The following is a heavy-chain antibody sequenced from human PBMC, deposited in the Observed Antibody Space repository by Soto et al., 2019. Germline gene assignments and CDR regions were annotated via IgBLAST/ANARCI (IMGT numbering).Heavy chain of an antibody. D-gene: IGHD2-15*01. J-gene: IGHJ4*02. V-gene: IGHV3-23*01. CDR1: GFTFSSYA. Sequence: PGGSLRLSCAASGFTFSSYAMSWVRQAPGKGLEWVSAISGSGGSTYYADSVKGRFTISRDNSKNTLYLQMNSLRAEDTAVYYCAKAGDIVVVVAATFDYWGQGTLVTVSS. CDR2: ISGSGGST. CDR3: AKAGDIVVVVAATFDY.